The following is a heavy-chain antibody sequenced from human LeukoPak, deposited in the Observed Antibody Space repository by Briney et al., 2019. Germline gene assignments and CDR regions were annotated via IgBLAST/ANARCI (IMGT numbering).Heavy chain of an antibody. CDR1: GGSISSGGYY. CDR3: ARGPGAISKEAFDI. D-gene: IGHD3-3*01. V-gene: IGHV4-61*02. J-gene: IGHJ3*02. Sequence: SQTLSLTCTVSGGSISSGGYYWSWIRQPAGKGLEWIGRIYSTGTTNYDPSLKSRVTMSVDTSKSQFSLKLSSVTAADTAVYYCARGPGAISKEAFDIWGQGTMVTVFS. CDR2: IYSTGTT.